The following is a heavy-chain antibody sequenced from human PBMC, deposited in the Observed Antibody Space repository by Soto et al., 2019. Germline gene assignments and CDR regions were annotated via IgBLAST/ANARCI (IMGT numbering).Heavy chain of an antibody. J-gene: IGHJ4*02. CDR2: INPNGGST. Sequence: ASVKVSCKAFGYTFTSYYMHWVRQAPGQGLEWMGMINPNGGSTSYTQKFQDRVTMTKDTSTSTVYMELSSLRSEDTAVYYCARGFGYINYEFWRYYFDYWGQGALVTVSS. V-gene: IGHV1-46*01. CDR3: ARGFGYINYEFWRYYFDY. CDR1: GYTFTSYY. D-gene: IGHD3-3*01.